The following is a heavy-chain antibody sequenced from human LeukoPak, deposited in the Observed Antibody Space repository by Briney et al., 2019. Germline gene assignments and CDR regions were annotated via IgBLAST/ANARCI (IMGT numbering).Heavy chain of an antibody. CDR1: AGSISSYY. CDR3: ARNSGSYPYYFDY. J-gene: IGHJ4*02. V-gene: IGHV4-59*01. CDR2: IYYSGST. D-gene: IGHD1-26*01. Sequence: PSETLSLTCTVSAGSISSYYWSWIRQPPGKGLEWIGSIYYSGSTNYNPSLKSRVTISVDTSKNQFSLKLSSVTAADTAVYYCARNSGSYPYYFDYWSQGTLVTVSS.